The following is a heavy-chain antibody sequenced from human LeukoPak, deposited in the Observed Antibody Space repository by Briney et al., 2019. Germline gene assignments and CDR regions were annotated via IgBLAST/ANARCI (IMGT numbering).Heavy chain of an antibody. CDR1: GFAFRDYW. V-gene: IGHV3-74*01. CDR3: ARTRGYCSGGSCSQVAFDI. CDR2: IRGDARDT. J-gene: IGHJ3*02. Sequence: GGSLRLSCAASGFAFRDYWMHWVRQAPGKGLMWVSRIRGDARDTNYADSVKGRFTISRDNAKNSLYLQMNSLRVEDTAAYYCARTRGYCSGGSCSQVAFDIWGQGTMVTVSS. D-gene: IGHD2-15*01.